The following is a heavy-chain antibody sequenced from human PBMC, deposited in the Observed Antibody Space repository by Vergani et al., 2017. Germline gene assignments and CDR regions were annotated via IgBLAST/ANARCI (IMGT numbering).Heavy chain of an antibody. CDR1: GYSFTNYW. J-gene: IGHJ4*02. CDR2: IHPADSDT. D-gene: IGHD3-22*01. CDR3: ARLYGRDSSGSKYFDY. V-gene: IGHV5-51*01. Sequence: EVQLVQSGAEVKKPGESLKISCKISGYSFTNYWIGWVRQMPGKGLECMGIIHPADSDTRYSPSFQGQVTISVDKSISTAYLQRSSLRASDSAMYYCARLYGRDSSGSKYFDYWGQGTLVTVSS.